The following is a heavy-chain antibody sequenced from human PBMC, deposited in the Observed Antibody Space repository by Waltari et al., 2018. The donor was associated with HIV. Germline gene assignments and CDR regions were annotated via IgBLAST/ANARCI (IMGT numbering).Heavy chain of an antibody. Sequence: LVETGGGLIQPGGSLRLSCAAYGFTVGSNYMSWVRQAPGKGLEWVSVIYSGGSTYYADSVKGRFTNSRDNSKNTLYLQMNSLRAEDTAVYYCARNTYGSGSDLDYYGMDVWGQGTTVTVSS. CDR2: IYSGGST. D-gene: IGHD3-10*01. CDR3: ARNTYGSGSDLDYYGMDV. CDR1: GFTVGSNY. V-gene: IGHV3-53*02. J-gene: IGHJ6*02.